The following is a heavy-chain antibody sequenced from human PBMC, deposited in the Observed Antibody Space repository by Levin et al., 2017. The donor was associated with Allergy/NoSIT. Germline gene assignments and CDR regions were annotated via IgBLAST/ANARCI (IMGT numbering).Heavy chain of an antibody. J-gene: IGHJ5*02. CDR2: FSASGDST. CDR1: GFSLSDYA. Sequence: GGSLRLSCAASGFSLSDYAMSWVRQAPGKGLEWVSAFSASGDSTYYADSVKGRFTISRDNSKNTLYLQMNSLRVEDTAVYFCAKDFPSNFNPWGQGTLVTVSS. D-gene: IGHD4-11*01. V-gene: IGHV3-23*01. CDR3: AKDFPSNFNP.